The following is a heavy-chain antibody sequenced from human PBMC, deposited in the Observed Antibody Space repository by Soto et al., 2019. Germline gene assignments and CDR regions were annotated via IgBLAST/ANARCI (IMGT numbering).Heavy chain of an antibody. J-gene: IGHJ3*02. D-gene: IGHD6-13*01. CDR2: IVPIFRTA. V-gene: IGHV1-69*12. CDR1: GDTFSNYV. Sequence: QVQLVQSGAEVKKPGSSVKVACKVSGDTFSNYVINWVRQAPGQGLEWMGAIVPIFRTANYAQKFQGRVTISAEEFTIPDYLELGRLRSDDTATYYCARETSAPGTFREDASDIWGQGTLVTVSS. CDR3: ARETSAPGTFREDASDI.